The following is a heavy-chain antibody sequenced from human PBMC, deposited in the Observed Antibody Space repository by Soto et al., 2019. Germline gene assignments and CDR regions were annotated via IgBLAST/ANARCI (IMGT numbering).Heavy chain of an antibody. Sequence: ASVKVSFKASGYTFTGHYIHWVRQAPEQGPEWMGEIGPDSGATRYAQKFQGRVTMTRDMSITTVYMELNNLSPDDTAVYYCGRGRSGQIVVFYWGQGTPVTVSS. D-gene: IGHD1-26*01. J-gene: IGHJ4*02. CDR1: GYTFTGHY. V-gene: IGHV1-2*02. CDR2: IGPDSGAT. CDR3: GRGRSGQIVVFY.